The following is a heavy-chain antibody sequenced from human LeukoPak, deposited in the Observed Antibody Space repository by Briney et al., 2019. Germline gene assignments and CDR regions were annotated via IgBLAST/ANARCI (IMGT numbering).Heavy chain of an antibody. V-gene: IGHV3-23*01. D-gene: IGHD3-22*01. CDR2: ISGSGGST. J-gene: IGHJ2*01. CDR3: ARDPVEYYYDSSGYYYQGTTSGYFDL. Sequence: GGSLRLSCAASGFTFSSYSMNWVRQAPGKGLEWVSAISGSGGSTYYADSVKGRFTISRDNSKNTLYLQMNSLRAEDTAVYYCARDPVEYYYDSSGYYYQGTTSGYFDLWGRGTLVTVSS. CDR1: GFTFSSYS.